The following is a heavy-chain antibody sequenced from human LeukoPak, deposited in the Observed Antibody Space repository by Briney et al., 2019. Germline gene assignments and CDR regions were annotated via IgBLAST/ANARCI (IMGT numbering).Heavy chain of an antibody. Sequence: ASVTVSCKASGYTFTGYYMHWVRQAPGQGLEWMGWINPNSGGTNYAQKFQGWVTMTRDTSISTAYMELSRLRSDDTAVYYCATGIAVAGLSFDYWGQGTLVTVSS. D-gene: IGHD6-19*01. V-gene: IGHV1-2*04. J-gene: IGHJ4*02. CDR2: INPNSGGT. CDR1: GYTFTGYY. CDR3: ATGIAVAGLSFDY.